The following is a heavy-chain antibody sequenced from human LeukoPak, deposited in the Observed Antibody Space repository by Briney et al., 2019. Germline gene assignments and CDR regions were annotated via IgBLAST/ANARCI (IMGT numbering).Heavy chain of an antibody. Sequence: ASETLSLTCTVSGGSISSYYWSWIRLPPGKGLEWIGYIYYSGSTNYNPSLKSRVTISVDTSKNQFSLKLSSVTAADTAVYYCARDPGGYYYDSSGYSPTYYFDYWGQGTLVTVSS. CDR3: ARDPGGYYYDSSGYSPTYYFDY. CDR1: GGSISSYY. CDR2: IYYSGST. V-gene: IGHV4-59*01. J-gene: IGHJ4*02. D-gene: IGHD3-22*01.